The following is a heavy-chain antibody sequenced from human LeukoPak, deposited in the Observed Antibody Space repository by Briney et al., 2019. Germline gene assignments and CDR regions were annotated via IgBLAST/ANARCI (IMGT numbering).Heavy chain of an antibody. D-gene: IGHD3-3*01. V-gene: IGHV1-2*02. CDR2: INTKSGRT. CDR3: ARADFIDAGPYLIGP. J-gene: IGHJ5*02. Sequence: GASVRVSCKTSGYSFTDYYIHWVRQAPGQGLEWMGWINTKSGRTSSARKFQGRATMTRDPSITTVYMDMAWLTSDDTAIYFCARADFIDAGPYLIGPWGQGTLVTVSS. CDR1: GYSFTDYY.